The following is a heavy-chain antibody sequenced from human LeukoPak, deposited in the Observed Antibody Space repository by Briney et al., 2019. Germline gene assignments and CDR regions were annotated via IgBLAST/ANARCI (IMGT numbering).Heavy chain of an antibody. CDR2: IFPGDSDT. CDR3: ASRGNYCSGGSCPPPHDAFDI. J-gene: IGHJ3*02. CDR1: GYSFTSYW. Sequence: GESLKISCKGSGYSFTSYWIGWVRQMPGTGLEWMGFIFPGDSDTRYNSSFQGQVTLSVDKSITTAYLQWSSLKASDTAMYYCASRGNYCSGGSCPPPHDAFDIWGQGTMVTVSS. D-gene: IGHD2-15*01. V-gene: IGHV5-51*01.